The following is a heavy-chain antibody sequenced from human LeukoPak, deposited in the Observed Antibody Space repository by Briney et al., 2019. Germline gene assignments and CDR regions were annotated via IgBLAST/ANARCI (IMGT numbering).Heavy chain of an antibody. D-gene: IGHD3-3*01. J-gene: IGHJ4*02. CDR3: ARTISHYDFWSGFDYFDY. CDR2: IYYSGST. CDR1: GGSISSYY. V-gene: IGHV4-59*12. Sequence: SETLSLTCTVSGGSISSYYWSWIRQPPGKGLEWIGYIYYSGSTNCNPSLKSRVTISVDTSKNQFSLKLSSVTAADTAVYYCARTISHYDFWSGFDYFDYWGQGTLVTVSS.